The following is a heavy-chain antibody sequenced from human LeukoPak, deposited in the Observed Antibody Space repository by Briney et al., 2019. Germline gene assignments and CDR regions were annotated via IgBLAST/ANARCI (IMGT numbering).Heavy chain of an antibody. D-gene: IGHD3-9*01. CDR3: AKDPDYDILAGTTFDY. Sequence: GSLRLSCAASGFPFSSYAMSWLRQAPGKGLEWFSAISPTTGTTFYADSVKGRFTISRDNSKNPLYLQMNGLRAEDTAIYYCAKDPDYDILAGTTFDYWGQGTLVTVSS. CDR1: GFPFSSYA. V-gene: IGHV3-23*01. CDR2: ISPTTGTT. J-gene: IGHJ4*02.